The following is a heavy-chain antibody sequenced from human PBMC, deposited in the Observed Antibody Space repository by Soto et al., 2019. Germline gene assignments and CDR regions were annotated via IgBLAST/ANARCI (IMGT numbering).Heavy chain of an antibody. CDR3: ARRVIGSSRAFDI. Sequence: VQLLESGGGLAQPGGSLRLSCAASGFAFSSHPMSWVRQAPEQGLEWVSGISDGGDLTYNADSVKGRFTIYRDKSKYTLYLQMNSLRAEDTAVYYCARRVIGSSRAFDIWGQGTKVTVSS. D-gene: IGHD3-10*01. V-gene: IGHV3-23*01. CDR2: ISDGGDLT. J-gene: IGHJ3*02. CDR1: GFAFSSHP.